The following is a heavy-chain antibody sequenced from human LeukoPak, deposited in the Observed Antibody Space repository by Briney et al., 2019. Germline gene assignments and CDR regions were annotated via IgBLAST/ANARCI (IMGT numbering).Heavy chain of an antibody. CDR3: ARDTSRYCSSTSCPSPFDY. CDR2: IYTSGST. Sequence: SETLSLTCTVSGGSISSGSYYWSWIRQPAGKGLEWIGRIYTSGSTNYNPSLKSRVTISVDTSKNQVSLKLSSVTAADTAVYYCARDTSRYCSSTSCPSPFDYWGQGTLVTVSS. J-gene: IGHJ4*02. CDR1: GGSISSGSYY. D-gene: IGHD2-2*01. V-gene: IGHV4-61*02.